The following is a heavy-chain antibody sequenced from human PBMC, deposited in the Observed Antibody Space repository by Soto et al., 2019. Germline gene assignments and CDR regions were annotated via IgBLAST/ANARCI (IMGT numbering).Heavy chain of an antibody. J-gene: IGHJ4*02. D-gene: IGHD3-10*01. CDR2: IYYSGST. Sequence: SETLSLTCTVSGGSISSGGYYWSWIRQHPGKGLEWIGYIYYSGSTYYNPSLKSRITISVDTSKNQLSLKVNSVTAADTAVYYCARAHYFGSGNYYNGRFDYWGQGTLVTVSS. V-gene: IGHV4-31*03. CDR3: ARAHYFGSGNYYNGRFDY. CDR1: GGSISSGGYY.